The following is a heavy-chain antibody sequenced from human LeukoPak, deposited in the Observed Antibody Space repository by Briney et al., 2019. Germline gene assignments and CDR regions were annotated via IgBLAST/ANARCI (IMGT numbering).Heavy chain of an antibody. CDR3: ARFRGHCSSTSCSY. CDR1: GFTFSSYS. CDR2: ISSSSSYI. V-gene: IGHV3-21*01. D-gene: IGHD2-2*01. Sequence: GGSLRLSCAASGFTFSSYSMNWVRQAPGQGLEWVSSISSSSSYIYYADSVKGRFTISRDNAKNSLYLQMNSLRAEDTAVYYCARFRGHCSSTSCSYWGQGTLVTVSS. J-gene: IGHJ4*02.